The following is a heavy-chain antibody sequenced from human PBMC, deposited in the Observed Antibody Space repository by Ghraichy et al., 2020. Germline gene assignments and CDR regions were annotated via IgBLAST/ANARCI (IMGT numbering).Heavy chain of an antibody. J-gene: IGHJ3*02. D-gene: IGHD6-25*01. V-gene: IGHV4-59*01. Sequence: SETLSLTCTVSGGSISSYYWSWIRQPPGKGLEWIGYIYYSGSTNYNPSLKSRVTISVDTSKNPFSLKLSSVTAADTAVYYCAGGGAARGAFDIWVQGTMVTVS. CDR2: IYYSGST. CDR3: AGGGAARGAFDI. CDR1: GGSISSYY.